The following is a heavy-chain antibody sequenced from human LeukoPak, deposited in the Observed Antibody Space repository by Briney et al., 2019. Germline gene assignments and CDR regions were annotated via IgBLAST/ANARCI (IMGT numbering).Heavy chain of an antibody. CDR1: GYSFTDYY. CDR3: ARADRLHGGPYLIGP. V-gene: IGHV1-2*02. D-gene: IGHD2-21*01. J-gene: IGHJ5*02. CDR2: INPNSGVT. Sequence: ASVKVSCKTSGYSFTDYYMHWVRQAPGQGLEWMGWINPNSGVTSSAQKFQGRVTMTRDTSITTVYMEVSWLTPDDTAIYYCARADRLHGGPYLIGPWGQGTLVTVSS.